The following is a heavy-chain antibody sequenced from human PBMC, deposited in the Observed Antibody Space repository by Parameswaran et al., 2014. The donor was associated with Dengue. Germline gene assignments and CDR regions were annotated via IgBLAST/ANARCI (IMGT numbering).Heavy chain of an antibody. CDR3: LHSGQFAGYCTGIRCFQYTSLEDY. CDR1: GFSLSTTGVGC. Sequence: SGPTLVKPTQTLTLTCTFSGFSLSTTGVGCGAGIRQPPGKALEWLAVIYWDNDKRYSPSLRSRLTITKDTSKNQAVLTLTNMDPVDTATYYCLHSGQFAGYCTGIRCFQYTSLEDYWGQGTLVTVSS. CDR2: IYWDNDK. D-gene: IGHD2-8*02. J-gene: IGHJ4*02. V-gene: IGHV2-5*02.